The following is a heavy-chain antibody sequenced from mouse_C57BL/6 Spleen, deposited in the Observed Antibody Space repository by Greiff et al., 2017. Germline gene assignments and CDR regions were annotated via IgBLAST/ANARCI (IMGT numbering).Heavy chain of an antibody. V-gene: IGHV5-17*01. CDR1: GFTFSDYG. Sequence: EVQRVESGGGLVKPGGSLKLSCAASGFTFSDYGMHWVRQAPEKGLEWVAYISSGSSTIYYADTVKGRFTISRDNAKNTLFLQMTSLRSEDTAMYYCARREDSNYGCSYFDYWGQGTTLTVSS. CDR2: ISSGSSTI. D-gene: IGHD2-5*01. CDR3: ARREDSNYGCSYFDY. J-gene: IGHJ2*01.